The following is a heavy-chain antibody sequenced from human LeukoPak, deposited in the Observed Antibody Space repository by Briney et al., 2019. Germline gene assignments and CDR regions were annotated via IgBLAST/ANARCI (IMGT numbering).Heavy chain of an antibody. CDR2: IYYSGST. Sequence: PSETLSLTCTVSGDSTSSYYWSWIRQPPGKGLEWIGYIYYSGSTKYNPSLKSRVTMSLDTSKSQFSLKLNSVTAADTAVYYCARDRPSGSGSSFCLGMDVSGQGTTVTVSS. J-gene: IGHJ6*02. V-gene: IGHV4-59*01. D-gene: IGHD3-10*01. CDR1: GDSTSSYY. CDR3: ARDRPSGSGSSFCLGMDV.